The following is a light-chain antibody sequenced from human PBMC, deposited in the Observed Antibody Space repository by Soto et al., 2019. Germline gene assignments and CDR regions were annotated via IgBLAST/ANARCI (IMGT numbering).Light chain of an antibody. CDR2: KAS. V-gene: IGKV1-5*03. J-gene: IGKJ4*01. CDR1: QNINTW. Sequence: SQMTQSPSTLSASVGDRVTITCRASQNINTWLAWYQHKPGKAPKVFIHKASSLQSGVPSRFSGTGSGTEFNLIINSLQPDDFATYYCQQYDSYPLTFGGGTKVEI. CDR3: QQYDSYPLT.